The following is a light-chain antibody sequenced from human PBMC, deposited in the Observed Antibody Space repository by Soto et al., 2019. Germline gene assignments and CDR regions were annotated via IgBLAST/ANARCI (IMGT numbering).Light chain of an antibody. V-gene: IGKV3-15*01. CDR2: GAS. Sequence: EIVLTQSPGTLSLSPGERATLSCRASQSVSGNLAWYQQKPGQAPRLLIYGASTRATGIPARFSGSGSGTEFTLTISSLQSEDFAVYYCQQYNNWPGTFGQGTKVEIK. CDR1: QSVSGN. CDR3: QQYNNWPGT. J-gene: IGKJ1*01.